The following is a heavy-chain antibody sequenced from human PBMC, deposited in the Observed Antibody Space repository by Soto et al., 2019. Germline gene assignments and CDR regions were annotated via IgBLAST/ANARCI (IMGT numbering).Heavy chain of an antibody. CDR1: GFTFSSYA. J-gene: IGHJ6*02. CDR2: ISGSGGST. CDR3: AKDLYIRHYYYGMDV. D-gene: IGHD2-2*02. V-gene: IGHV3-23*01. Sequence: GGSLRLSCAASGFTFSSYAMSWVRQAPGKGLEWVSAISGSGGSTYYADSVKGRFTISRDNSKNTLYLQMNSLRAEDTAVYYCAKDLYIRHYYYGMDVWGQGTTVTVSS.